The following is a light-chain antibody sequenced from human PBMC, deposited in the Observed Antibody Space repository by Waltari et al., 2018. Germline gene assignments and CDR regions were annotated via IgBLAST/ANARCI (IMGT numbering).Light chain of an antibody. Sequence: QSALTQPASVSGSPGQSITISCTGSSSDLGAYNFVSWYQQHPGKPPQLMIYDVSKRPSGVSNRFSGSKSGNTASLTIYGLQVEDEADYFCSSYTTTNIVVFGGGTELTVL. CDR1: SSDLGAYNF. CDR2: DVS. V-gene: IGLV2-14*03. CDR3: SSYTTTNIVV. J-gene: IGLJ2*01.